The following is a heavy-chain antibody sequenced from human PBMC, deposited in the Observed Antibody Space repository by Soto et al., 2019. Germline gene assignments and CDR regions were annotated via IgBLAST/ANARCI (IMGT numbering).Heavy chain of an antibody. CDR3: AKLLGNIPVGAFDI. CDR2: INPNSGGT. D-gene: IGHD1-26*01. J-gene: IGHJ3*02. V-gene: IGHV1-2*04. Sequence: ASVKVSCKASGYTFAGYYMHWVRQAPGQGLEWMGWINPNSGGTNYAQKFQGWVTMTRDTSISTAYMELSRLRSDDTAVYYCAKLLGNIPVGAFDIWAQGTMVTVSS. CDR1: GYTFAGYY.